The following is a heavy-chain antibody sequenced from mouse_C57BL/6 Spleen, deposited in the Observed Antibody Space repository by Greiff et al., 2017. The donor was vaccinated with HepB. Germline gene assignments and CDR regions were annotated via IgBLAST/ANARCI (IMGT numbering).Heavy chain of an antibody. Sequence: EVMLVESGGGLVKPGGSLKLSCAASGFTFSDYGMHWVRQAPEKGLEWVAYISSGSSTIYYADTVKGRFTISRDNAKNTLFLQMTSLRSEDTAMYYCAGAAQATYWFAYWGQGTLVTVSA. CDR2: ISSGSSTI. CDR3: AGAAQATYWFAY. J-gene: IGHJ3*01. CDR1: GFTFSDYG. V-gene: IGHV5-17*01. D-gene: IGHD3-2*02.